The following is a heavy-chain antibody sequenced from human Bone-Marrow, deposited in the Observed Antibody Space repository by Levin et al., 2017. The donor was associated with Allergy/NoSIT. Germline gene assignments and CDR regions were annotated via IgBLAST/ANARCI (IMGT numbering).Heavy chain of an antibody. V-gene: IGHV4-39*07. Sequence: SQTLSLTCTVSGGSISISSYYWGWIRQPPGKALGWIGSIYYTGHTSYNPSLESRVTMSVDTAKNQFSLRLTSVTAADTVLYYCTRVGAFDGYGDYEYYFDFWGQGTPVTVSS. CDR1: GGSISISSYY. J-gene: IGHJ4*02. CDR3: TRVGAFDGYGDYEYYFDF. D-gene: IGHD4-17*01. CDR2: IYYTGHT.